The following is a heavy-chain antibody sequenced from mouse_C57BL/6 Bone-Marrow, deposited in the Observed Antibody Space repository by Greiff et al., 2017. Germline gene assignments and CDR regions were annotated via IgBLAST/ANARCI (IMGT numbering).Heavy chain of an antibody. CDR1: GYTFTSYG. CDR2: IYPRSGNT. V-gene: IGHV1-81*01. J-gene: IGHJ4*01. Sequence: QVQLQQSGAELARPGASVKLSCKASGYTFTSYGISWVKQRTGQGLEWIGEIYPRSGNTYYNEKFKGKAILNADKSSSTAYMELRSLTSEDSAVYFCATTWYYYAMDYWGQGTSVTVAS. CDR3: ATTWYYYAMDY.